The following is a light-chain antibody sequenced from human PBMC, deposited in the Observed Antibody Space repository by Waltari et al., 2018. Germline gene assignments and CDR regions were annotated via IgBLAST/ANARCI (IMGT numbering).Light chain of an antibody. CDR1: QSVFYGSKNKDY. Sequence: DIVMTQSPDSLAVSLGERATINCKSSQSVFYGSKNKDYLAWYQQKPGQPPQLLIYWASTRESGVPDRFSGSGSGTDFTLTISSLQAEDVAVYYCQQYYRSPLTFGQGTRLEIK. J-gene: IGKJ5*01. CDR2: WAS. V-gene: IGKV4-1*01. CDR3: QQYYRSPLT.